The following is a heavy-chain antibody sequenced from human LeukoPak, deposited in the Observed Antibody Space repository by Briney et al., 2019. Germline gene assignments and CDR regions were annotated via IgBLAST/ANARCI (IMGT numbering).Heavy chain of an antibody. CDR3: AREAGDGSGSFDY. Sequence: GASVKVSCKASGYTFSVYYIHWVRQAPGQGLEWMGRINPNTGVTIYAQKFQDRVSMTWETSISTASMELSRLRSDDTAVYYCAREAGDGSGSFDYWGQGTLVTVSS. CDR1: GYTFSVYY. V-gene: IGHV1-2*06. J-gene: IGHJ4*02. D-gene: IGHD3-10*01. CDR2: INPNTGVT.